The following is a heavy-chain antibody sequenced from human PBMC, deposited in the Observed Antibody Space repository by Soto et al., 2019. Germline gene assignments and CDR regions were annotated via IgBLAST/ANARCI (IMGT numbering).Heavy chain of an antibody. D-gene: IGHD6-13*01. CDR2: IYYSGST. CDR1: GGSISSYY. V-gene: IGHV4-59*01. CDR3: ARDVTAAGTGWFDP. J-gene: IGHJ5*02. Sequence: SETLSLTCTVSGGSISSYYWSWIRQPPGKGLEWIGYIYYSGSTNYNPSLKSRVTISVDTSKNQFYLKLTSVSAADTALYYCARDVTAAGTGWFDPWGKGTLVTVCS.